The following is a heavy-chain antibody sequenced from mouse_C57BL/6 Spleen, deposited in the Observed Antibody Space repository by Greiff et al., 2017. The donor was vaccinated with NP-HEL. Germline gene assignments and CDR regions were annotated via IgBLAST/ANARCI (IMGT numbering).Heavy chain of an antibody. CDR2: INPSAGGT. CDR1: GYSFTGYY. V-gene: IGHV1-42*01. D-gene: IGHD1-1*01. J-gene: IGHJ1*03. CDR3: AKGLYYCSRNWYFDV. Sequence: VQLQQSGPELVKPGASVKISCKASGYSFTGYYMNWVKQSPEQGLEWIGEINPSAGGTTYNQKFKAKATLTVDKSSSTAYMQLRSLTSEDSAVYYCAKGLYYCSRNWYFDVWGTGTTVTVSS.